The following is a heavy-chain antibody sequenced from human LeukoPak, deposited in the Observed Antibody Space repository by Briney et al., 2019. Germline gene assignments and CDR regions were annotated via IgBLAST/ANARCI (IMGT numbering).Heavy chain of an antibody. D-gene: IGHD3-9*01. J-gene: IGHJ4*02. CDR3: AREPEHYDILTGYYRPYYFDY. V-gene: IGHV4-31*03. CDR2: IYYSGST. Sequence: PSETLSLTRTVSGGSISSGGYYWSWIRQHPGKGLEWIGYIYYSGSTYYNPSLKSRVTISVDTSKNQFSLKLSSVTAADTAVYYCAREPEHYDILTGYYRPYYFDYWGQGTLVTVSS. CDR1: GGSISSGGYY.